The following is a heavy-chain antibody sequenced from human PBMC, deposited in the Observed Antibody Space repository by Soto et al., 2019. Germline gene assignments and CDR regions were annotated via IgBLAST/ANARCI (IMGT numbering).Heavy chain of an antibody. CDR3: ARAMTTVSGQEYYYYYGMDV. CDR1: GGSISSGGYY. D-gene: IGHD4-4*01. V-gene: IGHV4-31*02. CDR2: IYYSGST. J-gene: IGHJ6*02. Sequence: PSETLSLTCTVSGGSISSGGYYWSWIRQHPGKGLEWIGYIYYSGSTYYNPSLKSRVTISVDTSKNQFSLKLSSVTAADTAVYYCARAMTTVSGQEYYYYYGMDVWGQGTTVTVSS.